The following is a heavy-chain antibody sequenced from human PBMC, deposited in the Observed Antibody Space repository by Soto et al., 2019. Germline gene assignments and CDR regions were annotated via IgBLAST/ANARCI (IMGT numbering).Heavy chain of an antibody. Sequence: QTLTPTCTGCGGRISRSTYYWGWIRQPPGKGLEWIGSIYYSGSTYYRPSLKSRVTISVDTSKNQFSLKLSSVTAANTAVCYCVRPVPAAIRHGWFDPWGQGTLVTVSS. CDR2: IYYSGST. D-gene: IGHD2-2*02. V-gene: IGHV4-39*01. CDR3: VRPVPAAIRHGWFDP. J-gene: IGHJ5*02. CDR1: GGRISRSTYY.